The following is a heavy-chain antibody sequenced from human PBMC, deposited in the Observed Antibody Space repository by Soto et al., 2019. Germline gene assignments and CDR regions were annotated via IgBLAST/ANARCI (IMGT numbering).Heavy chain of an antibody. CDR3: ASHDDFWTTYLYYYYGMDV. Sequence: QLQLQESGPGLVKPSETLSLTCTVSGGSISSSSYYWGWIRQPPGKGLEWIGSIYYSGSTYYNPSLKSRVAISIDTSKNQFSLKLSSVTAADPAVYYCASHDDFWTTYLYYYYGMDVWGQGTTVTVSS. D-gene: IGHD3-3*01. CDR1: GGSISSSSYY. V-gene: IGHV4-39*01. J-gene: IGHJ6*02. CDR2: IYYSGST.